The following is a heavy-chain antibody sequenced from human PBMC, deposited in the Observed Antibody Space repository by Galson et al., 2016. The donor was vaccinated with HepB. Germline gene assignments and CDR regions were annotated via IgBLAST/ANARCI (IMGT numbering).Heavy chain of an antibody. Sequence: QSGAEVKKPGESLKISCKASGYTFSRYWIGWVRQMPGKGLELMGIIYPGDSDTRYSPSFQDQVTISADKSINTAYLQWSSLKASDSAMYFCARHVPPSPAAPPEYWGQGTLVTVSS. J-gene: IGHJ4*02. CDR3: ARHVPPSPAAPPEY. D-gene: IGHD2-2*01. V-gene: IGHV5-51*01. CDR1: GYTFSRYW. CDR2: IYPGDSDT.